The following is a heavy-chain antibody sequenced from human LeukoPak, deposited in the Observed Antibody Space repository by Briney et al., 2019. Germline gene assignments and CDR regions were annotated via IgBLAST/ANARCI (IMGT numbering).Heavy chain of an antibody. J-gene: IGHJ6*03. CDR1: GGSISSYY. D-gene: IGHD2-2*01. CDR2: IYTSGST. CDR3: ARVGCSSTRCYYMDV. V-gene: IGHV4-4*07. Sequence: PSETLSLTCTVSGGSISSYYWSWIRQPAGKGLEWIGRIYTSGSTNYNPSLKSRVTMSVDTSKNQFSLKLSSVTAADTAVYYCARVGCSSTRCYYMDVWGKGTTVTVSS.